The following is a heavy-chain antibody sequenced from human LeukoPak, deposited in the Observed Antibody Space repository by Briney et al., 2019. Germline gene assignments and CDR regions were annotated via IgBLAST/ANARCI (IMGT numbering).Heavy chain of an antibody. V-gene: IGHV1-2*02. J-gene: IGHJ4*02. Sequence: ASVKVSFKASGYTFIGYYMYWVRQAPGQGLEWMGWINPNSGVTNYAQKFQGRVTMTRDTSITTAYMEVTRLRSDDTAVFYCARVKGDGRVYWGQGTLVTVSS. CDR1: GYTFIGYY. CDR3: ARVKGDGRVY. CDR2: INPNSGVT. D-gene: IGHD3-10*01.